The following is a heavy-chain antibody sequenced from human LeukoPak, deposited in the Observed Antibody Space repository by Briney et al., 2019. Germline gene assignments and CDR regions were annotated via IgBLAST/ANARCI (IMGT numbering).Heavy chain of an antibody. Sequence: ASVKVSCKASGYTFTSYAMHWVRQAPGQRLEWMGWINAGNGNTKYSQKFQGRVTITRDTSASTAYMELSSLRSEDTAVYYCASQSIAARHYYYYYSMDVWGQGTTVTVSS. J-gene: IGHJ6*02. CDR1: GYTFTSYA. CDR3: ASQSIAARHYYYYYSMDV. V-gene: IGHV1-3*01. CDR2: INAGNGNT. D-gene: IGHD6-6*01.